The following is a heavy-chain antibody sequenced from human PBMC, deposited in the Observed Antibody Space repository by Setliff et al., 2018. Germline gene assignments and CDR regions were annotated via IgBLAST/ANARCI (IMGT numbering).Heavy chain of an antibody. CDR1: GFTFSSYG. Sequence: QPGGSLRLSCAASGFTFSSYGMHWVRQAPGKGLEWVAVIWYDGGNKYYADSVKGRFTISRDNSKNTLYLQMNSLRAEDTAVYYCAKSGGYCSSTSCYSYYYYMDVWGKGTTVTVSS. CDR2: IWYDGGNK. D-gene: IGHD2-2*02. V-gene: IGHV3-33*06. J-gene: IGHJ6*03. CDR3: AKSGGYCSSTSCYSYYYYMDV.